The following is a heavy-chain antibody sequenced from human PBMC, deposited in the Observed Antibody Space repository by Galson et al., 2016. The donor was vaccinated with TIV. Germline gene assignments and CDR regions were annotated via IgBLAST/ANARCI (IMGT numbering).Heavy chain of an antibody. CDR2: ISENSGST. CDR3: AKQFVDV. V-gene: IGHV3-23*01. J-gene: IGHJ6*02. CDR1: GFTFSGYT. D-gene: IGHD5-24*01. Sequence: SLRLSCAASGFTFSGYTMNWVRQAPGKGLEWVSSISENSGSTDYADSVKGRFTISRDNSKNTLYLQMDSLGAEDTAVYYCAKQFVDVWGQGTTVTVSS.